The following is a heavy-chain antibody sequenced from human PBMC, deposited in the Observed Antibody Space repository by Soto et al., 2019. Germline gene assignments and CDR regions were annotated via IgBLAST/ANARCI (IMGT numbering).Heavy chain of an antibody. V-gene: IGHV1-46*01. J-gene: IGHJ4*02. CDR1: GYTFTSYY. CDR3: ARDGGQQLALDY. Sequence: GASVKVSCKASGYTFTSYYMHWVRQAPGQGLEWMGIINPSGGSTSYAQKFQGRVTMTRDTSTSTVYMELSRLRSDDTAVYYCARDGGQQLALDYWGQGTLVTVSS. CDR2: INPSGGST. D-gene: IGHD6-13*01.